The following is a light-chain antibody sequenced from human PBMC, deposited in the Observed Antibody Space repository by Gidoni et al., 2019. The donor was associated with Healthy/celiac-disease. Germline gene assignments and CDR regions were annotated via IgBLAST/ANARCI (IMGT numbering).Light chain of an antibody. V-gene: IGKV2-28*01. CDR1: QSRLHSNGYNY. J-gene: IGKJ4*01. CDR2: LGS. Sequence: DIVMTQSPLSLPVTPGEPASISCRSSQSRLHSNGYNYLDWYLQKPGQSPQLLIYLGSNRASGVPDRFSGSGSGTDFTLKISRVEAEDVGVYYCMQALQTPLTFXGXTKVEIK. CDR3: MQALQTPLT.